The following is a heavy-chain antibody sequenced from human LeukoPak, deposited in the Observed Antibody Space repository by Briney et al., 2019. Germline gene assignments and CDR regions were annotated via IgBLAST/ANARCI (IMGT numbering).Heavy chain of an antibody. D-gene: IGHD2-15*01. CDR3: ARQGYCSGSSCYHFDY. J-gene: IGHJ4*02. V-gene: IGHV3-30*03. CDR2: ISYDGSNK. CDR1: GFTFSSYG. Sequence: PGGSLRLSCTASGFTFSSYGMHWVRQAPGKGLEWVAVISYDGSNKYYADSVKGRFTISRDNSKNTLYLQMNSLRAEDTAVYYCARQGYCSGSSCYHFDYWGQGTLVTVSS.